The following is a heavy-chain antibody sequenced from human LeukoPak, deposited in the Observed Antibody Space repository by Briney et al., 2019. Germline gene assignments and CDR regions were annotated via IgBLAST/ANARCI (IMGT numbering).Heavy chain of an antibody. CDR3: AKEGTWGNWYFDL. CDR2: ISRDGLTK. CDR1: GFTFRNYG. D-gene: IGHD3-16*01. Sequence: GGSLRFSCAASGFTFRNYGMHWVRQAPGKGLEWVAVISRDGLTKYYADSVKGRFTLHRDNSRNTLYLEMNSLRDEDTAVYYCAKEGTWGNWYFDLWGRGTLVIVTS. V-gene: IGHV3-30*18. J-gene: IGHJ2*01.